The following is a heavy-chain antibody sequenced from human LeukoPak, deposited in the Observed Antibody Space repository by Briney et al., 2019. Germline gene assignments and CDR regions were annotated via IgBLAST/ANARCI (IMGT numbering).Heavy chain of an antibody. V-gene: IGHV3-53*01. J-gene: IGHJ4*02. CDR1: GFTVSSNY. CDR2: IYSGGST. D-gene: IGHD3-16*01. Sequence: GGSLTLSCAASGFTVSSNYISWVRQAPGEWLEWVSVIYSGGSTYYADSVKGRFTISRDNSKNTLYLQMNSLRAENTAVYYCARDGGGYYFDYWGQGTLVTVSS. CDR3: ARDGGGYYFDY.